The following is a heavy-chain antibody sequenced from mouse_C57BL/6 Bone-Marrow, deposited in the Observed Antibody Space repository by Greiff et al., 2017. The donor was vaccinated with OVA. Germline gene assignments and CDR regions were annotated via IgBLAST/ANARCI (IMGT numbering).Heavy chain of an antibody. Sequence: EVKLMESGPELVKPGASVKISCTASGYSITDYNMNWVKQSNGKSLEWIGVINPNYGTTSYNQKFQGKATLTVDQSSSTAYMQLNSLTSEDSAVYFCARRRVGYYGSSSYYYAMDYWGQGTSVTVSA. J-gene: IGHJ4*01. CDR1: GYSITDYN. D-gene: IGHD1-1*01. CDR2: INPNYGTT. V-gene: IGHV1-39*01. CDR3: ARRRVGYYGSSSYYYAMDY.